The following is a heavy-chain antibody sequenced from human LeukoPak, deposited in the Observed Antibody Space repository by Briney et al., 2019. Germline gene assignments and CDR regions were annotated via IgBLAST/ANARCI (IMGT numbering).Heavy chain of an antibody. J-gene: IGHJ4*02. Sequence: SETLSLTCAVYGGSFSGYYWSWIRQPPGKGLEWIGEINHSGSTNYNPSLKSRVTISVDTSKNQFSLKLSSVTAADTAVYYCARTYYYGSGRYFDYWGQGTLVTVSS. CDR3: ARTYYYGSGRYFDY. D-gene: IGHD3-10*01. CDR2: INHSGST. CDR1: GGSFSGYY. V-gene: IGHV4-34*01.